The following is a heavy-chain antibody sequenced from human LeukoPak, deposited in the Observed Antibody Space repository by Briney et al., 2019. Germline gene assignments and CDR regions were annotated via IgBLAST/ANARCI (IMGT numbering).Heavy chain of an antibody. V-gene: IGHV3-11*04. J-gene: IGHJ4*02. CDR1: GFTFSDYY. CDR2: VSSSSSTI. Sequence: GGSLRLYCAASGFTFSDYYMSWIRQAPGKGLEWVSYVSSSSSTIYHADSVKGRFTISRDNANNSMYLQMNSLRAEDTAVYCCVRGGGAFDSWGQGTLVTVSS. CDR3: VRGGGAFDS. D-gene: IGHD1-26*01.